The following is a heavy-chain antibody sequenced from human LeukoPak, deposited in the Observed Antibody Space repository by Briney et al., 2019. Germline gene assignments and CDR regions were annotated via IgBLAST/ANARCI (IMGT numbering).Heavy chain of an antibody. CDR3: ASHNYDFWSGYIYYFDN. D-gene: IGHD3-3*01. V-gene: IGHV3-7*01. CDR1: GFTFSSYW. J-gene: IGHJ4*02. CDR2: IKQDGSEK. Sequence: GRSLRLSCAASGFTFSSYWMSWVRQAPGKGLEWVANIKQDGSEKYYVDSVKGRFTISRDNAKNSLYLQMNSLRAEDTAVYYCASHNYDFWSGYIYYFDNWGQGTLVTVPS.